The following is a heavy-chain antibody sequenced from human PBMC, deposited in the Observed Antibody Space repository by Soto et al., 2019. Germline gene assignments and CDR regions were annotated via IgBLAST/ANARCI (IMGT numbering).Heavy chain of an antibody. Sequence: QVQLVQSGAEEKKPGASVKVSCKASGYTFTRYAMHWERQAPGQRLEWMGWINAGNGNTKYSQKFQGRVTITRDTSASTAYMELSSQRSEDTAVYYCARAWVVVTAPDYWGQGTLVTVSS. CDR2: INAGNGNT. V-gene: IGHV1-3*05. CDR1: GYTFTRYA. D-gene: IGHD2-21*02. CDR3: ARAWVVVTAPDY. J-gene: IGHJ4*02.